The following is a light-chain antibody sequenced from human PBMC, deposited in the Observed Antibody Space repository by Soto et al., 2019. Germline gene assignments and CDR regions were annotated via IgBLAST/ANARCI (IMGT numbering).Light chain of an antibody. J-gene: IGKJ1*01. Sequence: DLQMTQSPSTLSASVGDRVTITCRASQSISSWLAWYQQKPGKAPKLLIYKASNLEGGVSSRFSGSVSGTEFTLTINSLQSDDFATYYCQEYDTYSRTFGQGTKVEVK. CDR3: QEYDTYSRT. V-gene: IGKV1-5*03. CDR1: QSISSW. CDR2: KAS.